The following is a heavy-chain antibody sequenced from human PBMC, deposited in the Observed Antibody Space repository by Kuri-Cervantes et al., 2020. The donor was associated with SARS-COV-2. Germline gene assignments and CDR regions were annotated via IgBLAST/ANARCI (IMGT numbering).Heavy chain of an antibody. CDR3: AKRPNQYGLGSNSYYYMDV. V-gene: IGHV3-23*01. CDR1: GFTFTDYG. CDR2: INYSGGST. J-gene: IGHJ6*03. Sequence: GGSLRLSCLTSGFTFTDYGMAWVRRAPGKVLEWVSSINYSGGSTYYAASVRGRFTISRDNSKNMLYLQMNSLRAEDTAVYYCAKRPNQYGLGSNSYYYMDVWGKGSTVTVSS. D-gene: IGHD3-10*01.